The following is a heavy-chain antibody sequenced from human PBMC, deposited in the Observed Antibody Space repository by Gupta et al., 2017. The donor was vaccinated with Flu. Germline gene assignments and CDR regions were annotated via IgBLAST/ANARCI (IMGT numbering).Heavy chain of an antibody. CDR3: TRGWAWAFDI. D-gene: IGHD1-26*01. CDR1: GFTLSSSW. CDR2: INKDGSEK. V-gene: IGHV3-7*04. Sequence: EMQLVGSGGGLVQPGGSLRLSCAASGFTLSSSWMYWVRQAPGRGLEWVASINKDGSEKYDGDSVKGRFTISRDDAKNSLYLQVNSLRAEYTAVCYCTRGWAWAFDIWGQGTMVTVSS. J-gene: IGHJ3*02.